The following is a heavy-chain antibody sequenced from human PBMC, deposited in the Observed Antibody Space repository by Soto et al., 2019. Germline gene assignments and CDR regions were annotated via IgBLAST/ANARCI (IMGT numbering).Heavy chain of an antibody. D-gene: IGHD6-13*01. CDR1: GYTFTSFY. CDR2: INPSGGIT. Sequence: QMQLVQSGAEVKRPGAYVRVSCKSSGYTFTSFYIHWVRQAPGQGLEWMVIINPSGGITNFAQRFLGRVTLTRDRSTNTHYMELSSMKSDDTAVYYCASSPAVSSSLYGIPPDPSHGMDVWGQGTTVTVS. V-gene: IGHV1-46*01. J-gene: IGHJ6*02. CDR3: ASSPAVSSSLYGIPPDPSHGMDV.